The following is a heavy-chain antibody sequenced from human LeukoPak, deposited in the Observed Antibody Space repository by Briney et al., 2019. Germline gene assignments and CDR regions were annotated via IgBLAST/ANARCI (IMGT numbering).Heavy chain of an antibody. D-gene: IGHD3-10*01. CDR2: ISYDGSNK. CDR3: AREGYYGSGSPPSLYFDY. Sequence: SGRSLRLSCAAPGFLYTMHWVRQAPGKGLEWVAVISYDGSNKCYADSVKGRFTISRDNSRSTLYLQMNSLRPEDTAIYYCAREGYYGSGSPPSLYFDYWGQGTLVTVSS. V-gene: IGHV3-30-3*01. CDR1: GFLYT. J-gene: IGHJ4*02.